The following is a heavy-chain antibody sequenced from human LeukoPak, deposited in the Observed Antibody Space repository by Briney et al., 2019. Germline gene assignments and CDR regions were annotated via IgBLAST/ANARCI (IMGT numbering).Heavy chain of an antibody. Sequence: GGSLRLSCAASSFTFSNAWMNWVRQAPGKGLEWVGRIKSETDGGTIDHAAPVKGRFTISRDDSKNTLYLQMNSLKTEDTAVYYCNNREFWGQGTLVTVSS. J-gene: IGHJ4*02. D-gene: IGHD3-10*01. V-gene: IGHV3-15*07. CDR3: NNREF. CDR1: SFTFSNAW. CDR2: IKSETDGGTI.